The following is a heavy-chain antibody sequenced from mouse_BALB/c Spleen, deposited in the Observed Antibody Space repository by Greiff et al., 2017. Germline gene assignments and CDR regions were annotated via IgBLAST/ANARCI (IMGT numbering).Heavy chain of an antibody. J-gene: IGHJ2*01. CDR1: GYTFSSYW. V-gene: IGHV1-9*01. CDR3: ARSMVTKYYFDY. D-gene: IGHD2-2*01. CDR2: ILPGSGST. Sequence: VQLQQSGAELVKPGASVKISCKATGYTFSSYWIEWVKQRPGHGLEWIGEILPGSGSTNYNEKFKGKATFTADTSSNTAYMQLSSLTSEDSAVYYCARSMVTKYYFDYWGQGTTLTVSS.